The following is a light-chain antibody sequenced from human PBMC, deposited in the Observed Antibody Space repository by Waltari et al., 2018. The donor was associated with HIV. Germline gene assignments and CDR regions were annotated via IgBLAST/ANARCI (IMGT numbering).Light chain of an antibody. CDR1: QSISVW. V-gene: IGKV1-5*03. Sequence: DIQMTQSPSTLSASVGDGVTITCRASQSISVWLAGYQQKPGKAPKLLIYKASSLESGVPSRFSGSGSGTEFTLTISSLQPDDSATYYCQQYNSPGYTFGQGTKLEIK. CDR2: KAS. J-gene: IGKJ2*01. CDR3: QQYNSPGYT.